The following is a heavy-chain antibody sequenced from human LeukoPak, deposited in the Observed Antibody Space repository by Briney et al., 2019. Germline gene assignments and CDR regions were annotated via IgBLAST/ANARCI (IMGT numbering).Heavy chain of an antibody. CDR1: GFSLSTSGVG. V-gene: IGHV2-5*02. Sequence: SGPTLVNPTQTLTLTCTFSGFSLSTSGVGVGWIREPPGKALEWLAVIYWDDDKRYSPSLKSRLTITKDASKNQVVLKMANMDPADTATYYCAHRRSVRGGNWFAPWGQGTLVTVSS. CDR2: IYWDDDK. J-gene: IGHJ5*02. D-gene: IGHD3-10*01. CDR3: AHRRSVRGGNWFAP.